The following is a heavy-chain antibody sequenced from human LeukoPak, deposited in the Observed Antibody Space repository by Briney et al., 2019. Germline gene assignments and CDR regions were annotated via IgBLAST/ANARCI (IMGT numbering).Heavy chain of an antibody. J-gene: IGHJ4*02. CDR3: GRAQGERYGFAY. V-gene: IGHV4-59*12. CDR1: GDSMSGYY. Sequence: WESLSLTCSVSGDSMSGYYWSWVRQAPGKGLEWNGYNNDNGNTNYNPSLKSRVTMSVDMSMSQFSLKLTSVTAAATAIYYCGRAQGERYGFAYWGQGTLVTVSS. CDR2: NNDNGNT. D-gene: IGHD4-17*01.